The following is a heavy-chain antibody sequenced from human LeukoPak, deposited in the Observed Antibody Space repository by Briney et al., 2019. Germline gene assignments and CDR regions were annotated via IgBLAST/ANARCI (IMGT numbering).Heavy chain of an antibody. CDR2: IYYSGST. CDR1: GGSVSSSEYY. V-gene: IGHV4-39*01. D-gene: IGHD4-17*01. J-gene: IGHJ4*02. CDR3: VRHRHNYGQPADFDF. Sequence: SETLSLTCIVSGGSVSSSEYYWGWIRQPPGKGLEWIGSIYYSGSTYYNPSLKSRVTISVDTSKSQFSLNLSPVTAADTAVYYCVRHRHNYGQPADFDFWGQGTLVTVSS.